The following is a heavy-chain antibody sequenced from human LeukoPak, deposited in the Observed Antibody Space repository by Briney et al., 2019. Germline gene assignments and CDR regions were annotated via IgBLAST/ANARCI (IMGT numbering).Heavy chain of an antibody. Sequence: PGGSLRLSCAASGFTFGSYEMNWVRQAPGKGLEWVSYITSSGNTIYYADSVKGRFTISRDNAKNSLYLQMNSLRAEDTAVYYCARANYYDISGYDYWGQGTLVTVSP. D-gene: IGHD3-22*01. J-gene: IGHJ4*02. V-gene: IGHV3-48*03. CDR1: GFTFGSYE. CDR2: ITSSGNTI. CDR3: ARANYYDISGYDY.